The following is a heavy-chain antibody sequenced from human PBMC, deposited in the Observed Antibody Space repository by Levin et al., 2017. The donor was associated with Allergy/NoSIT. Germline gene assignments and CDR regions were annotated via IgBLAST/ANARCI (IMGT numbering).Heavy chain of an antibody. J-gene: IGHJ3*02. Sequence: LSLTCAASGFTFSNAWMSWVRQAPGKGLEWVGRIKSKTDGGTTDYAAPVKGRFTISRDDSKNTLYLQMNSLKTEDTAVYYCTTVRREEGGYCSSTSCYGNAFDIWGQGTMVTVSS. CDR3: TTVRREEGGYCSSTSCYGNAFDI. CDR1: GFTFSNAW. CDR2: IKSKTDGGTT. V-gene: IGHV3-15*01. D-gene: IGHD2-2*01.